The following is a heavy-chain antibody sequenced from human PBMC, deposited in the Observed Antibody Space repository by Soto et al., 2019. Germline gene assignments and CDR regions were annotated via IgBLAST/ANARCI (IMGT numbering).Heavy chain of an antibody. D-gene: IGHD3-22*01. Sequence: QVQLQQWGAGLLKPSETLSLTCAVYGGSFSGYYWNWIRQPPGKGLEWIGDINHSGNTHYNPSLKSRLIISVDTSKNQFSLNVTPVTAAYTAVYYFAREGYYDIRRAFDYWGQGTMVTVSS. CDR2: INHSGNT. CDR1: GGSFSGYY. V-gene: IGHV4-34*02. J-gene: IGHJ3*01. CDR3: AREGYYDIRRAFDY.